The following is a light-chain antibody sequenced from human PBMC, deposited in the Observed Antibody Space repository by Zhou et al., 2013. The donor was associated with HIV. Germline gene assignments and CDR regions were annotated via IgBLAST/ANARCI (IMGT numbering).Light chain of an antibody. V-gene: IGKV2-28*01. Sequence: DIVMTQSPLSLPVTPGEPASISCRSSQSLLHDNGYNYLDWYLQKPGQSPQLLIYLGSHRASGVPDRFSGSGSGTDFTLKISRVEADDVGIYYCMQALQTRTFGGGTKLEI. CDR1: QSLLHDNGYNY. CDR2: LGS. J-gene: IGKJ4*01. CDR3: MQALQTRT.